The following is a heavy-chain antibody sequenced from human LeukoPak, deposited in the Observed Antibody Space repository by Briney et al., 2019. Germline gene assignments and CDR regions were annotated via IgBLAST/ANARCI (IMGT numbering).Heavy chain of an antibody. CDR3: AKVGDSNLHGYYFDY. CDR1: GVTFSTYG. CDR2: IWYGGSNT. D-gene: IGHD2-2*03. V-gene: IGHV3-30*02. J-gene: IGHJ4*02. Sequence: GGSLRLSCTVSGVTFSTYGRHWVRQAPGKGLEWVAVIWYGGSNTYYADSVKGRFTISRDNSKNTLYLQMNSLRAEDTAVYYCAKVGDSNLHGYYFDYWGQGTLVTVSS.